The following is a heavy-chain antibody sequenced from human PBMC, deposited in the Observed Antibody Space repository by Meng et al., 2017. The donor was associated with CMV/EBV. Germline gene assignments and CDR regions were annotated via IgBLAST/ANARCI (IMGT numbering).Heavy chain of an antibody. Sequence: GESLKTSCAASGFTFDDYGMSWVRQAPRKGLEWVSGIDWNGGSTGYADSVKGRFTISRDNAKNSLYLQMNSLRAEDTALYYCARAVPAAIGKSWFDPWGQGTLVTVSS. CDR3: ARAVPAAIGKSWFDP. CDR2: IDWNGGST. V-gene: IGHV3-20*04. CDR1: GFTFDDYG. D-gene: IGHD2-2*01. J-gene: IGHJ5*02.